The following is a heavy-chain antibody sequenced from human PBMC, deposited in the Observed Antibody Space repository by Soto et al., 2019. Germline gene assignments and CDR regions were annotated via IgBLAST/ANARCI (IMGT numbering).Heavy chain of an antibody. D-gene: IGHD5-12*01. CDR1: GFTFSSYA. V-gene: IGHV3-23*01. Sequence: VQLWESGGGLVQPGGSLRLSCAASGFTFSSYAMSWVRQAPGKGLEWVSAISGSGGSTYYADSVKGRFTISRDNSKNTLYLQMNSLRAEDTAVYYCAKDQREVATNDDAFDIWGQGTMVTVSS. CDR3: AKDQREVATNDDAFDI. J-gene: IGHJ3*02. CDR2: ISGSGGST.